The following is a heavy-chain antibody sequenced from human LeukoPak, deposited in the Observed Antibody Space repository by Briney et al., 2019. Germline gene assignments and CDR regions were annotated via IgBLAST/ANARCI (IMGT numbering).Heavy chain of an antibody. CDR2: INRDGSST. D-gene: IGHD2-2*02. J-gene: IGHJ4*02. CDR1: GFNFSNHW. CDR3: ARGGYCSSTSCYNFDY. V-gene: IGHV3-74*01. Sequence: GGSLRLSCAASGFNFSNHWMHWVRQAPGQGLVWVSRINRDGSSTSYADSVKGRFTFSRDNAKNTVYLQMSSLRAEDTAVYYCARGGYCSSTSCYNFDYWGQGTLVTVSS.